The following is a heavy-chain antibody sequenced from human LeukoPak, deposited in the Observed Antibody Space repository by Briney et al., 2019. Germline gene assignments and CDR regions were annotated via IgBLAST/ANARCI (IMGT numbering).Heavy chain of an antibody. Sequence: GGSLRLSCAASGFTFSSYGMHWVRQAPGKGLEWVAVISYDGSNKYYADSVKGRFTISRDNSKNTLYLQMNSLRAEDTAVYYCARPHLLYSLMGYFDYWGQGTLVTVSS. D-gene: IGHD5-18*01. CDR2: ISYDGSNK. CDR3: ARPHLLYSLMGYFDY. CDR1: GFTFSSYG. V-gene: IGHV3-30*03. J-gene: IGHJ4*02.